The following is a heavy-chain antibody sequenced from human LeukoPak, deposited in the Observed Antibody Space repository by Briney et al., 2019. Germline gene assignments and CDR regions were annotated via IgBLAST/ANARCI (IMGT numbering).Heavy chain of an antibody. CDR1: GYSISSGYY. D-gene: IGHD5-18*01. Sequence: SETLSLTCTVSGYSISSGYYWSWIRQPPGKGLEWIGEINHSGSTNYNPSLKSRVTISVDTSKNQFSLKLSSVTAADTAVYYCARERGMQLRLQIPKALWYFDLWGRGTLVTVSS. V-gene: IGHV4-38-2*02. J-gene: IGHJ2*01. CDR3: ARERGMQLRLQIPKALWYFDL. CDR2: INHSGST.